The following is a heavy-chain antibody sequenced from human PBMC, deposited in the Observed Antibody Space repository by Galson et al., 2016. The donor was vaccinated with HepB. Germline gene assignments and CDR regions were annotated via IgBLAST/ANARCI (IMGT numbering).Heavy chain of an antibody. J-gene: IGHJ6*02. CDR1: GYTFTNYA. CDR2: INPGSGNT. D-gene: IGHD4-17*01. V-gene: IGHV1-3*01. CDR3: ATLRLGYGMDV. Sequence: SVKVSCKASGYTFTNYAMNWVRQAPGQSLEWMGWINPGSGNTKYSQTFQGRVTITRDTSASTAYMELSSLRSEDTALYYCATLRLGYGMDVWGQGTTVTVSS.